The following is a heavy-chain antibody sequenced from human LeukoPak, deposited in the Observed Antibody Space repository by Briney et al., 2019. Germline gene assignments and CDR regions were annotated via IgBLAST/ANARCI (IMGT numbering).Heavy chain of an antibody. J-gene: IGHJ3*02. CDR1: GFTFDDYA. CDR2: ISWNSGSI. Sequence: GGSLRLSCAASGFTFDDYAMHWVRQAPGKGLEGVSGISWNSGSIGYADSVKGRFTISRDNAKNSLYLQMNSLRAEDMALYYCAKDRKPYYGDYRGGAFDIWGQGTMVTVSS. V-gene: IGHV3-9*03. CDR3: AKDRKPYYGDYRGGAFDI. D-gene: IGHD4-17*01.